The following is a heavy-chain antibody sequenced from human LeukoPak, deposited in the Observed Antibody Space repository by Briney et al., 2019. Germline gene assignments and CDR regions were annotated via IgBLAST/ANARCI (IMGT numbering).Heavy chain of an antibody. Sequence: ASVKVSCEASGYTFTSYAMNWVRQAPGQGLEWMGWINTNTGNPTYTQGFTGRFVFSLDTSVSTAYLQISSLKAEDTAVYYCARYSSGWYEIGDAFDIWGQGTMVTVSS. CDR1: GYTFTSYA. CDR3: ARYSSGWYEIGDAFDI. D-gene: IGHD6-19*01. V-gene: IGHV7-4-1*02. CDR2: INTNTGNP. J-gene: IGHJ3*02.